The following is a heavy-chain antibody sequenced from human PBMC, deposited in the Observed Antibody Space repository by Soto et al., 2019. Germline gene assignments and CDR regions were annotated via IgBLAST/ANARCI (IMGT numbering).Heavy chain of an antibody. D-gene: IGHD3-3*01. Sequence: SETLSLTCTVSGGSISSGDYYWSWIRQPPGKGLEWIGHIYYSGSTYYNPSLKSRVTISVDTSKNQFSLKLSSVTAADTAVYYCARDNILGILYGGMDVWGQGTTVTVSS. J-gene: IGHJ6*02. CDR1: GGSISSGDYY. CDR3: ARDNILGILYGGMDV. CDR2: IYYSGST. V-gene: IGHV4-30-4*01.